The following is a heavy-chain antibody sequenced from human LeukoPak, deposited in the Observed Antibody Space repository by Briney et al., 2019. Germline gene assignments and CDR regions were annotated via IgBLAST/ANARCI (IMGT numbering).Heavy chain of an antibody. Sequence: PGGSLRLSCAASGFTFSSYSMNWVRQAPGKGLEWVSSISSSSSYIYYADSVKGRFTISRDNSKNTLYLQMNSLRAEDTAKYYCARGSGGSVYSPSNYWGQGTLVTVSS. V-gene: IGHV3-21*04. CDR2: ISSSSSYI. D-gene: IGHD3-22*01. CDR1: GFTFSSYS. CDR3: ARGSGGSVYSPSNY. J-gene: IGHJ4*02.